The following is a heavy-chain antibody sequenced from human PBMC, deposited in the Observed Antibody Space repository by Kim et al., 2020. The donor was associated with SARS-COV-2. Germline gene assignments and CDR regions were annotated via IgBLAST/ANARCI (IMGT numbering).Heavy chain of an antibody. V-gene: IGHV1-69*13. CDR1: GGTFSSYA. CDR2: IIPIFGTA. Sequence: SVKVSCKASGGTFSSYAISWVRQAPGQGLEWMGGIIPIFGTANYAQKFQGRVTITADESTSTAYMELSILRSEDTAVYYCARGFVVVPAATSYYYYYGMDVWGQGTTVTVSS. CDR3: ARGFVVVPAATSYYYYYGMDV. J-gene: IGHJ6*02. D-gene: IGHD2-2*01.